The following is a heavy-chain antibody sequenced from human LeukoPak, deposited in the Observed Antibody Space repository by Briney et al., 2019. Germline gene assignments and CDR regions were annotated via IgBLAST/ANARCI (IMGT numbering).Heavy chain of an antibody. CDR3: ARHVWLQPFDY. D-gene: IGHD3-9*01. CDR2: IYYSGST. J-gene: IGHJ4*02. CDR1: GGSLNSYY. V-gene: IGHV4-59*08. Sequence: SETLSLTCSVSGGSLNSYYWSWIRQSPGKGLEWIGYIYYSGSTNYNPSRKSQVTISVETSKNQFSLKLSSVTAADTAVYYCARHVWLQPFDYWGQGTLVTVSS.